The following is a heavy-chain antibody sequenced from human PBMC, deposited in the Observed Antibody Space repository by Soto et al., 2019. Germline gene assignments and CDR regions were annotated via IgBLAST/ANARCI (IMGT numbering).Heavy chain of an antibody. CDR2: IYYSGST. V-gene: IGHV4-39*01. J-gene: IGHJ4*02. D-gene: IGHD2-15*01. Sequence: QLQLQESGPGLVKPSETLSLTCTVSGGSISSSSYYWGWIRQPPGKGLEWIGSIYYSGSTYYNPSLKSRVTISVDTSKNQFSLKLSSVTAADTAVYYCASGEYFCSGGSCYSLFDYWGQGTLVTVSS. CDR3: ASGEYFCSGGSCYSLFDY. CDR1: GGSISSSSYY.